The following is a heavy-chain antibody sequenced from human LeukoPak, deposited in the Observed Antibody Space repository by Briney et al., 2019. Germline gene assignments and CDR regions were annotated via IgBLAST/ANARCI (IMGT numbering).Heavy chain of an antibody. CDR2: ISGSGGST. J-gene: IGHJ4*02. D-gene: IGHD6-13*01. CDR3: ANARTGYSSSCDY. CDR1: GFTFSSYS. V-gene: IGHV3-23*01. Sequence: GGSLRLSRAASGFTFSSYSMNWVRQAPGKGLEWVSAISGSGGSTYYADSVKGRFTISRDNSKNTLYLQMNSLRAEDTAVYYCANARTGYSSSCDYWGQGTLVTVSS.